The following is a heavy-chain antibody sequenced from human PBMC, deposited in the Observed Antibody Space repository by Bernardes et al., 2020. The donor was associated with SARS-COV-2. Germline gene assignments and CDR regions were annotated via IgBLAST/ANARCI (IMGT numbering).Heavy chain of an antibody. CDR3: ARAYGITIFGVVIIGWFDP. CDR2: INDSGSA. V-gene: IGHV4-34*01. CDR1: GGSLIGYH. D-gene: IGHD3-3*01. Sequence: SETLSLTCAVSGGSLIGYHWSWIRQPPGKGLEWMGEINDSGSANYNPSLKSRVTMSVDTSKNQVSLILNSVTAADTAVYYCARAYGITIFGVVIIGWFDPWGQGTLVTVSS. J-gene: IGHJ5*02.